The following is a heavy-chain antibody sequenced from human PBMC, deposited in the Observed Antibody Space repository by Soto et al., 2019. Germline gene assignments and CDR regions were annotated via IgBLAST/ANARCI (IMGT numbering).Heavy chain of an antibody. CDR3: ARVTRPNYYYMDV. V-gene: IGHV1-3*01. D-gene: IGHD6-6*01. CDR1: GYTFANYA. CDR2: INAGNGNT. Sequence: ASVKVSCKASGYTFANYAMHWVRQAPGQRPEWMGWINAGNGNTEYSQKFQGRVTITRDTSASTAYMELSSLRSGDTAVYYCARVTRPNYYYMDVWGKGTTVTVSS. J-gene: IGHJ6*03.